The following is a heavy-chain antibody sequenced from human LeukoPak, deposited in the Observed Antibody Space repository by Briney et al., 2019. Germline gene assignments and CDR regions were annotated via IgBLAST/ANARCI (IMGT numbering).Heavy chain of an antibody. CDR2: ILVDENKK. CDR1: GFTFSIYG. CDR3: ARDVVLLWFGELLSYGMDV. J-gene: IGHJ6*02. D-gene: IGHD3-10*01. V-gene: IGHV3-33*01. Sequence: GALRLSCAASGFTFSIYGMHWVRQAPGKGLEWVAVILVDENKKYYADSVKGRFTISRDNSENTLYLQMNSLRAEDTAVYYCARDVVLLWFGELLSYGMDVWGQGTTVTVSS.